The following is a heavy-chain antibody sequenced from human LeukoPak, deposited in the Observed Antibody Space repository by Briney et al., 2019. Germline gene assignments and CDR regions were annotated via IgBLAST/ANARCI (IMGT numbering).Heavy chain of an antibody. CDR1: GFTFSSYA. CDR2: ISGSGGST. Sequence: GGSLRLSCAASGFTFSSYAMSWVRQAPGRGLEWVSAISGSGGSTYYADSVKGRFTISRDNSKNTLYLQMNSPRAEDTAVYYCAKDHSGYARQFDYWGQGTLVTVSS. V-gene: IGHV3-23*01. D-gene: IGHD5-12*01. CDR3: AKDHSGYARQFDY. J-gene: IGHJ4*02.